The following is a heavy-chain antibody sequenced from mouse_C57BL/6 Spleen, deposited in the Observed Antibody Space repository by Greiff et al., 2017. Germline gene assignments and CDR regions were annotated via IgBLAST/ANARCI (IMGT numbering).Heavy chain of an antibody. CDR2: IDPSDSYT. D-gene: IGHD1-1*01. Sequence: QVQLQQPGAELVLPGASVKLSCTASGYTFTSYWMHWVKQRPGQGLEWIGEIDPSDSYTNYNQKFKGKSTLTVDKSSSTTYMQLCSLTSEDSAVYYWARRGTKVVEKGGLDYWGQGTSVTVSS. CDR1: GYTFTSYW. V-gene: IGHV1-69*01. CDR3: ARRGTKVVEKGGLDY. J-gene: IGHJ4*01.